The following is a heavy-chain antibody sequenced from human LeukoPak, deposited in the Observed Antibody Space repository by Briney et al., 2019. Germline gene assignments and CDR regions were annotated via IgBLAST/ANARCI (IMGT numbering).Heavy chain of an antibody. CDR1: GFTFSSYA. J-gene: IGHJ4*02. CDR3: AINIVVVPAAMRGGDY. V-gene: IGHV3-23*01. Sequence: PGGSLRLSCAASGFTFSSYAMSWVRQAPGKGLEGASAISGSGGSTYYADSVKGRFAISRDNSKNTLYLQMNSLRAEDTAVYYCAINIVVVPAAMRGGDYWGQGTLVTVSS. CDR2: ISGSGGST. D-gene: IGHD2-2*01.